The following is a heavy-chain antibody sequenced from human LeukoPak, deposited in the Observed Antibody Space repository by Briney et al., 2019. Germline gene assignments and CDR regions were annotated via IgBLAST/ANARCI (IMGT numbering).Heavy chain of an antibody. Sequence: GGSLRLSCAASGFTFSNYGMHWVRQAPGKGLEWVSGISWNSGSIGYADSVKGRFTISRDNAKNSLYLQMNSLRAEDTALYYCAKDTGYGGNLVDYWGQGTLVTVSS. CDR1: GFTFSNYG. J-gene: IGHJ4*02. CDR3: AKDTGYGGNLVDY. D-gene: IGHD4-23*01. CDR2: ISWNSGSI. V-gene: IGHV3-9*01.